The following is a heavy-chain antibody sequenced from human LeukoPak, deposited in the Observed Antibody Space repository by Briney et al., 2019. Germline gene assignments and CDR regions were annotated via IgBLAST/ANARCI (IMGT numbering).Heavy chain of an antibody. Sequence: RPSETLSLTCTVSGGSISSGDYYWGWIRQPPGKGLEWIGYIYYSGSTYYNPSLKSRVTISVDTSKNQFSLKLSSVTAADTAVYYCARGQAYSSSWTRAPYYYYYGMDVWGQGTTVTVSS. CDR3: ARGQAYSSSWTRAPYYYYYGMDV. CDR2: IYYSGST. CDR1: GGSISSGDYY. J-gene: IGHJ6*02. D-gene: IGHD6-13*01. V-gene: IGHV4-30-4*01.